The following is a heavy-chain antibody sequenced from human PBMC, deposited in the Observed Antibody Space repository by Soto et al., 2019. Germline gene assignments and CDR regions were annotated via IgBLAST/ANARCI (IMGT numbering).Heavy chain of an antibody. CDR3: AGGGYAKLLYYPSSYYYGMDV. Sequence: GASVQVSCKASGFTFTASAVQWVRQARGQRLEWIGWIVVGGGKTNYAENFRERVTITRDTSTSTAYMEVTGLRSEDTAVYYCAGGGYAKLLYYPSSYYYGMDVWGQGTTVTVSS. J-gene: IGHJ6*02. D-gene: IGHD3-22*01. CDR1: GFTFTASA. V-gene: IGHV1-58*01. CDR2: IVVGGGKT.